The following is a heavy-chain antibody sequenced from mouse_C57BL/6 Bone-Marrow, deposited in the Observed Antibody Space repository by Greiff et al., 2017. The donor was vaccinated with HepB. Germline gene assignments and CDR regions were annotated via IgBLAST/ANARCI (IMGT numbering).Heavy chain of an antibody. J-gene: IGHJ2*01. V-gene: IGHV1-15*01. CDR2: IDPETGGT. Sequence: QVHVKQSGAELVRPGASVTLSCKASGYTFTDYEMHWVKQTPVHGLEWIGAIDPETGGTAYNQKFKGKAILTADKSSSTAYMELRSLTSEDSAVYYCTRGVLWDTYYFDYWGQGTTLTVSS. CDR3: TRGVLWDTYYFDY. CDR1: GYTFTDYE. D-gene: IGHD4-1*01.